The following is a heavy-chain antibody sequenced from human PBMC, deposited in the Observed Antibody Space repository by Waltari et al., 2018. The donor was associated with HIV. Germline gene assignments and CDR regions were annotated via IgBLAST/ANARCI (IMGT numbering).Heavy chain of an antibody. Sequence: QVRLQESGPGLVKPSETLSVTCSVFGGSVSSHYWTWIRQSPGRGLEWIGYSYPSGTTTYDPSLKSRDTISADRSKNQISLKVNAVTAADTAVYYCARVNAVNEPVWLDPWGQGTLVTVSS. CDR2: SYPSGTT. J-gene: IGHJ5*02. CDR3: ARVNAVNEPVWLDP. CDR1: GGSVSSHY. D-gene: IGHD1-1*01. V-gene: IGHV4-59*02.